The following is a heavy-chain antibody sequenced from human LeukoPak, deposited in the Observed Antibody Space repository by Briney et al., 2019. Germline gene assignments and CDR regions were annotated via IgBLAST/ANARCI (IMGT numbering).Heavy chain of an antibody. CDR2: LRGSGDYT. CDR1: GFTFTSYA. CDR3: AKTTGYYSSSPLDY. J-gene: IGHJ4*02. D-gene: IGHD3-9*01. Sequence: TGGSLRLSCAASGFTFTSYAMNWVPQAPGKGLEWVSSLRGSGDYTYYAGSVKGRFTISRDNSKNTLYLQMNSLRAEDTAVYYCAKTTGYYSSSPLDYWGQGTLVTVSS. V-gene: IGHV3-23*01.